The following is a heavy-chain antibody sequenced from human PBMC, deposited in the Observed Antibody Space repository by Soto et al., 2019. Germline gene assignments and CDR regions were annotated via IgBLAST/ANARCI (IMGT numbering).Heavy chain of an antibody. CDR3: ARGEQQWLVLTTRYGMDV. CDR1: GYPLTSYY. J-gene: IGHJ6*02. CDR2: INPSGGST. Sequence: XSVKVSCKASGYPLTSYYVHWVRQAPGQGLEWMGIINPSGGSTSYAQKFQGRVTMTRDTSTSTVYMELSSLRSEDTAVYYCARGEQQWLVLTTRYGMDVWGQGTTVTVSS. V-gene: IGHV1-46*01. D-gene: IGHD6-19*01.